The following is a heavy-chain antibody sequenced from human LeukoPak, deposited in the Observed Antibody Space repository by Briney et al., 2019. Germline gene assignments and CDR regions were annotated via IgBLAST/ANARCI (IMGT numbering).Heavy chain of an antibody. J-gene: IGHJ2*01. CDR2: IYHSGST. D-gene: IGHD2-2*01. Sequence: SETLSLTCTVSGYSISSGYYWGWIRQPPGKGLEWIGSIYHSGSTYYNPSLKSRVTISVDTSKNQFSLKLSSVTAADTAVYYRAREVVPAANWYFDLWGRGTLVTVSS. CDR3: AREVVPAANWYFDL. V-gene: IGHV4-38-2*02. CDR1: GYSISSGYY.